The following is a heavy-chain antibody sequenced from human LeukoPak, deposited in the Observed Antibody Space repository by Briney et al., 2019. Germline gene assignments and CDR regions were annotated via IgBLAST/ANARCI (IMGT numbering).Heavy chain of an antibody. J-gene: IGHJ4*02. D-gene: IGHD3-10*02. Sequence: SETLSLTCTVSGGSISSGGYYWSWIRQHPGKGLEWIGYIYYSGSTNYSPSLKSRVTISVDTSKNQFSLKLSSVTAADTAVYYCARGLLFGGYYFDYWGQGTLVTVSS. CDR2: IYYSGST. CDR1: GGSISSGGYY. V-gene: IGHV4-31*03. CDR3: ARGLLFGGYYFDY.